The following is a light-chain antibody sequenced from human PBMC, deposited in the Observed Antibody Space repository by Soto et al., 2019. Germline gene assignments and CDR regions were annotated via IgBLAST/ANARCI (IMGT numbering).Light chain of an antibody. CDR1: QSISTW. Sequence: DIQMTQSPSTLSASVGDRVTITCRASQSISTWLAWYQQKPGRAPELLIYDVSSLQSGVPSRFSGSGSGTEFTLTIISLQPYDFATYYCQQYNSYSYTFGQGTKLEIK. CDR3: QQYNSYSYT. J-gene: IGKJ2*01. V-gene: IGKV1-5*01. CDR2: DVS.